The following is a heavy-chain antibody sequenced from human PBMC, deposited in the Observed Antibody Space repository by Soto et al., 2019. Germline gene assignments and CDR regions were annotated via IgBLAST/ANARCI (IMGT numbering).Heavy chain of an antibody. J-gene: IGHJ4*02. CDR2: IDHSGRT. Sequence: SETLSLTCAVYGGSFSVYYCAWIRQPPGKGLEWIGEIDHSGRTNYNPSLKSRVTISLDTSKNQFSLKLSSVTAADTAVYYCARRAPSPGIAAAGGLQTLDYWGQGTLVTVSS. CDR1: GGSFSVYY. V-gene: IGHV4-34*01. CDR3: ARRAPSPGIAAAGGLQTLDY. D-gene: IGHD6-13*01.